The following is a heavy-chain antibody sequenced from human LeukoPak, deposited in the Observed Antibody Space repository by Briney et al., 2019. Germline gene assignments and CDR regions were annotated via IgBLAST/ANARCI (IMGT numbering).Heavy chain of an antibody. CDR2: IYYGGST. D-gene: IGHD3-10*01. Sequence: SETLSLTCTVSGGSISSYYWSWIRQPPGKGLEWIGYIYYGGSTNYNPSLKSRVTISVDTSKNQFSLKLSSVTAADTAVYYCARDLLHGSGSYYIDWYYYYYMDVWGKGTTVTVSS. J-gene: IGHJ6*03. CDR1: GGSISSYY. V-gene: IGHV4-59*12. CDR3: ARDLLHGSGSYYIDWYYYYYMDV.